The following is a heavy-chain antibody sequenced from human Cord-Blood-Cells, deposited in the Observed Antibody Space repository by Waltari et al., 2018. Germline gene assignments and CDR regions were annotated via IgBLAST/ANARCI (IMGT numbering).Heavy chain of an antibody. Sequence: QLQLQESGPGLVKPSETLSLTCTVSGGSISSSSYYWGWIRQPPGKGLEWIGSIYYSGSTYYNPSLKSRVTISVDTSKNQFSLKLSSVTAADTAVYYCARLGDRSSWPVPFDYWGQGTLVTVSS. D-gene: IGHD6-13*01. CDR1: GGSISSSSYY. V-gene: IGHV4-39*01. J-gene: IGHJ4*02. CDR3: ARLGDRSSWPVPFDY. CDR2: IYYSGST.